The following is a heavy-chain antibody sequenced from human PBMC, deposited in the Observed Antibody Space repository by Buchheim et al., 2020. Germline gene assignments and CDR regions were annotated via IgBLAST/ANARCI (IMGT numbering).Heavy chain of an antibody. J-gene: IGHJ4*02. CDR2: ISRSGDTP. Sequence: EAQLLESGGGLVQPGGSLRLSCAVSGFTFSNSAMTWVRQAPGKGLEWVSAISRSGDTPYYADSVMGRFTISRETSQNPLSLQMNSLRVDDTAVYYCAKEEVPNDYWGLGTL. V-gene: IGHV3-23*01. CDR3: AKEEVPNDY. CDR1: GFTFSNSA.